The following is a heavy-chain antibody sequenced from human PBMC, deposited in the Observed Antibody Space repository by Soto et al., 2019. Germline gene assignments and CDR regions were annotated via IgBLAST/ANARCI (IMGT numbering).Heavy chain of an antibody. CDR3: VRVGNDYFYDY. D-gene: IGHD3-22*01. CDR1: GFTFSDHY. V-gene: IGHV3-72*01. CDR2: TRNKANSYTT. J-gene: IGHJ4*02. Sequence: EVQLVESGGGLVQPGGSLRLSCAASGFTFSDHYMDWVRQIPGKGLEWVGRTRNKANSYTTEYAASVKGRFTISRDDSKNSLNLEMNSLKTEDTAVYYCVRVGNDYFYDYWGQGTLVTVSS.